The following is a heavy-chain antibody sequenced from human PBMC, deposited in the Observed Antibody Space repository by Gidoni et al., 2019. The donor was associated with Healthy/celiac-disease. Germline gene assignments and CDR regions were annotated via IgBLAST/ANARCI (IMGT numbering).Heavy chain of an antibody. CDR1: VFTFVDYA. D-gene: IGHD6-19*01. Sequence: EVQLVESGGGLVQPGRFLRLSCAASVFTFVDYAMHWFRQAPGKGLEGVSGISWNSGSIGYADSVKGRFTISIDNAKNSLYLQMNSLRAEDTALYYCAKEGHSSCAFDYWGQGTLVTVSS. V-gene: IGHV3-9*01. J-gene: IGHJ4*02. CDR2: ISWNSGSI. CDR3: AKEGHSSCAFDY.